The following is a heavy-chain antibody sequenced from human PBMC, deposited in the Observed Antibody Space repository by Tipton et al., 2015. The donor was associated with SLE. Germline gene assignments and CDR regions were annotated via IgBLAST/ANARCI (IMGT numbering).Heavy chain of an antibody. CDR1: GDSISANSYH. CDR3: AREYSGYDYRTFDH. Sequence: GLVKPSETLSLICTVSGDSISANSYHWGWVRQPPGKGLEWIGNVYYSGSTYYSASLRSRVTISLDRSKNHFSLTLSSVTAADTAVYYCAREYSGYDYRTFDHWGQGTLVTVSS. D-gene: IGHD5-12*01. CDR2: VYYSGST. V-gene: IGHV4-39*02. J-gene: IGHJ4*02.